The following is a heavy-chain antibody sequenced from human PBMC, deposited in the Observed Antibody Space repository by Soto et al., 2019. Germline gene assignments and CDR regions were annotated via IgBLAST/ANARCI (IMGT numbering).Heavy chain of an antibody. J-gene: IGHJ4*02. Sequence: GGSLRLSCAAFGFTFSSYALTWVRQAPGKGLEWVSVIGASGSSTFHADSVKGRFTISRDNSKNTLFLQMNSLRAEDTAVYYCAKVVDYDSTGYYSHLDHWGQGTLVTVSS. V-gene: IGHV3-23*01. D-gene: IGHD3-22*01. CDR3: AKVVDYDSTGYYSHLDH. CDR1: GFTFSSYA. CDR2: IGASGSST.